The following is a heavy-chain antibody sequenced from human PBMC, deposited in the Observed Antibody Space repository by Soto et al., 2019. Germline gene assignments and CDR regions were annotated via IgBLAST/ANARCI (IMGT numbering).Heavy chain of an antibody. J-gene: IGHJ4*02. Sequence: SETLSLTCAIYGGSFSGFYWSWIRQPPGKGLEWIGEINDSGTTNYNPSLKSRVTISADTSKNQFSLKLSSVTAADTAVYYCARGRGWDYFDYWGQGTLVTVSS. CDR1: GGSFSGFY. CDR3: ARGRGWDYFDY. V-gene: IGHV4-34*01. CDR2: INDSGTT. D-gene: IGHD6-19*01.